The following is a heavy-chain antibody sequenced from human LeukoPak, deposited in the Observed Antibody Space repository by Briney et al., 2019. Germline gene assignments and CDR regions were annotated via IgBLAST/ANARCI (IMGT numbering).Heavy chain of an antibody. CDR2: IIPMVGVS. Sequence: ASVKVSCKASGGTFSSYTITWVRQAPGQGLEWMGRIIPMVGVSKYAENFQGRVTITADKSPNTAYMEMSSLRSEHTAIYYCALLWFGGNWFDPWGQATLVTVSS. CDR3: ALLWFGGNWFDP. D-gene: IGHD3-10*01. V-gene: IGHV1-69*02. J-gene: IGHJ5*02. CDR1: GGTFSSYT.